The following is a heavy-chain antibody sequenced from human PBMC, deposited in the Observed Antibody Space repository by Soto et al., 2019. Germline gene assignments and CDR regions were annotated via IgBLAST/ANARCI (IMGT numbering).Heavy chain of an antibody. V-gene: IGHV4-34*01. D-gene: IGHD5-18*01. Sequence: SETLSLTCAVYGGSFIGYYWSWIRQPPGKGLEWIGEINHSGSTSYNPSLKSRVTISVDTSKNQFSLKLSSVTAADTAVYYCARGFDTAMVAPTSSYYGMDVWGQGTTVTSP. CDR1: GGSFIGYY. CDR2: INHSGST. J-gene: IGHJ6*02. CDR3: ARGFDTAMVAPTSSYYGMDV.